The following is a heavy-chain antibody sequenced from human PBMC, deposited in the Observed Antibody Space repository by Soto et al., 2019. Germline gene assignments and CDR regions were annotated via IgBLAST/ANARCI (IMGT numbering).Heavy chain of an antibody. CDR2: MSYSGTT. J-gene: IGHJ4*02. V-gene: IGHV4-61*01. Sequence: QVQLQESGPGLVKPSETLSLTCTVSGGSVSSGSYYWSWIRQPPGKGLEWIAYMSYSGTTNYNPSLMSRVSISVDTSKNLFSLKLSSLTAADTAVYYCARAINFDFWSDSESGYYFDYWGQGTLVTVSS. CDR3: ARAINFDFWSDSESGYYFDY. D-gene: IGHD3-3*01. CDR1: GGSVSSGSYY.